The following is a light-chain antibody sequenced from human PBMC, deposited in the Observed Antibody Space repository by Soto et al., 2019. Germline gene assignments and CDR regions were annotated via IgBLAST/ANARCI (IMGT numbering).Light chain of an antibody. CDR2: DAS. Sequence: EIVLTQSPATLSLSPGERATLSCRASQSFSSYLAWYQQKPGQAPRLLIYDASKRATGIPARFSGRGSGTDVTLTISSLEPEDFAVYSCQQRSNWPPVITFGQGTRLEIK. CDR3: QQRSNWPPVIT. V-gene: IGKV3-11*01. CDR1: QSFSSY. J-gene: IGKJ5*01.